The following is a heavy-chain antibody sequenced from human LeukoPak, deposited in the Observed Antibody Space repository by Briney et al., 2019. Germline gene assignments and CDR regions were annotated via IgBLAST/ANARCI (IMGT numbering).Heavy chain of an antibody. CDR3: ARQYYDYVWGSYRFGLDP. V-gene: IGHV4-4*09. CDR1: GGSISSYY. D-gene: IGHD3-16*02. J-gene: IGHJ5*02. Sequence: SSETLSLTCTVSGGSISSYYWSWIRQPPGKGLEWIGYIYTSGSTNYNPSLKGRVTISVDTSKNQFSLKLSSVTAADTAVYYCARQYYDYVWGSYRFGLDPWGQGTLVTVSS. CDR2: IYTSGST.